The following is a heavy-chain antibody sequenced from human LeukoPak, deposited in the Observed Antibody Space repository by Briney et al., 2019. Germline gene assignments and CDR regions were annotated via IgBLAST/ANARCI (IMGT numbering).Heavy chain of an antibody. D-gene: IGHD1-1*01. CDR1: DDSITMYY. Sequence: LSETLSLTCTVSDDSITMYYWTWIRQPPGKGLEWIGYVDHTGSTKFNPSLNGRVSISRDTSKNFFSLRLRSVTAADTAVYFCARGRVSSSTWYSTYYYLFYMDFWGKGTTVTVSS. J-gene: IGHJ6*03. V-gene: IGHV4-59*01. CDR3: ARGRVSSSTWYSTYYYLFYMDF. CDR2: VDHTGST.